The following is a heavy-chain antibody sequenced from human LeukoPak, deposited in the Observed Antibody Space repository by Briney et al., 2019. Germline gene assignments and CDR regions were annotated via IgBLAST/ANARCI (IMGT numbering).Heavy chain of an antibody. J-gene: IGHJ3*02. CDR2: ISRTSDTV. CDR3: ARDYGYAFDT. D-gene: IGHD3-16*01. V-gene: IGHV3-48*01. Sequence: GGSLRLSCAASGFTFSGYTLNWVRQAPGKGLEWVSYISRTSDTVSYADSVKGRFTISRDNAKNSLYLQMSSLRAEDTAVYYCARDYGYAFDTWGQRTRVTLSS. CDR1: GFTFSGYT.